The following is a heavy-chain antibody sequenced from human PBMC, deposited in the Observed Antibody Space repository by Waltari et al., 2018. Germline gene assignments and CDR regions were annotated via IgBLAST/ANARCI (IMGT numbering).Heavy chain of an antibody. CDR1: GFTFDDYA. V-gene: IGHV3-9*01. J-gene: IGHJ4*02. CDR2: ISWNSGSI. Sequence: EVQLVESGGGLVQPGRSLRLSCAASGFTFDDYAMHWVRQAPGKGLEWVSGISWNSGSIGYADSVKGRFTISRDNAKNSLYLQMNSLRAEDTALYYCAKDGSGVPAAPDDYWGQGTLVTVSS. CDR3: AKDGSGVPAAPDDY. D-gene: IGHD2-2*01.